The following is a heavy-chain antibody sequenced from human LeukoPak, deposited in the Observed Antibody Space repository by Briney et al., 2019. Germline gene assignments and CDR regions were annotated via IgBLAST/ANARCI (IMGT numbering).Heavy chain of an antibody. V-gene: IGHV3-23*01. CDR3: AKALYYYDSSGYLH. CDR1: GFTFSSYA. Sequence: GGSLRLSCAASGFTFSSYAMSWVRQAPGKGLEWVSAISGSGGSTYYADSVKGRFTISRDDSKNTLYLQMNSLRAEDTAVYYCAKALYYYDSSGYLHWGQGTLVTVSS. D-gene: IGHD3-22*01. CDR2: ISGSGGST. J-gene: IGHJ4*02.